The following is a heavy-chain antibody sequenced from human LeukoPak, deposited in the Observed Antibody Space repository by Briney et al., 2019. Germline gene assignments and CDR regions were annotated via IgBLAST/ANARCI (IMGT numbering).Heavy chain of an antibody. D-gene: IGHD1-26*01. CDR3: ARDLGGSYHHY. CDR2: ISSSSSTI. J-gene: IGHJ4*02. CDR1: GFTFSSYG. V-gene: IGHV3-48*01. Sequence: GGSLRLSCAASGFTFSSYGMEWVRQAPGKGLEWVSYISSSSSTIYYADSVKGRFTISRDNAKNSLYLQMNSLRAEDTAVYYCARDLGGSYHHYWGQGTLVTVSS.